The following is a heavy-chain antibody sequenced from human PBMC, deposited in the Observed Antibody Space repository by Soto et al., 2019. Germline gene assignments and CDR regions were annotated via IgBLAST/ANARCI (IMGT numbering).Heavy chain of an antibody. D-gene: IGHD2-2*01. CDR1: GFTFSSYA. CDR2: ISYDGSNK. J-gene: IGHJ4*02. CDR3: ARGPSSLTRFDY. V-gene: IGHV3-30-3*01. Sequence: QVQLVESGGGVVQPGRSLRLSCAASGFTFSSYAMHWVRQAPGKGLEWVAVISYDGSNKYYADSVKGRFTISRDNSKNTLSLQMNSLRAEDTAVYYCARGPSSLTRFDYWGQGTLVIVSS.